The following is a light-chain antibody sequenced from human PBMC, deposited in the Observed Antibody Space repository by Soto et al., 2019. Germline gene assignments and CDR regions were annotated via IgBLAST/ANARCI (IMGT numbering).Light chain of an antibody. V-gene: IGKV3-20*01. J-gene: IGKJ2*01. CDR3: QQWDT. CDR1: QSVSSSY. CDR2: GAS. Sequence: EIVLTQSPGTLSLSPGERATLSCRASQSVSSSYLAWYQQKPGQAPRHLIYGASSRATGIPDRFSGSGSGTDFTLTISRVEPEDVAVDYCQQWDTFGQGTELEIK.